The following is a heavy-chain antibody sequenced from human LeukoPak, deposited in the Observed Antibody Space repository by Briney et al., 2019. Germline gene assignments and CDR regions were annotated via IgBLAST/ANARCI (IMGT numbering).Heavy chain of an antibody. D-gene: IGHD3-10*01. CDR2: VLYGVNT. CDR1: GVSMSSSGYY. Sequence: SETLSLTCAVSGVSMSSSGYYWGWIRQRPGKGLEWIGCVLYGVNTYYNPSLKSRGTMSVDTSKNQFSLKLSSVTAADTAVYYCARLVYYYGSGSYSAVDYWGQGTLVTVSS. J-gene: IGHJ4*02. CDR3: ARLVYYYGSGSYSAVDY. V-gene: IGHV4-39*01.